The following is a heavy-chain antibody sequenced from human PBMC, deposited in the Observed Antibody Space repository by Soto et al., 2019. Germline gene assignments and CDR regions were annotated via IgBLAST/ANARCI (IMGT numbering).Heavy chain of an antibody. D-gene: IGHD3-3*01. J-gene: IGHJ5*02. CDR1: GGSVKGYY. CDR2: INHTGGT. V-gene: IGHV4-34*01. Sequence: SETLSLACAACGGSVKGYYWNWIRKPPGKGLEWIGEINHTGGTHYNPSLKSRVTMSVDTSKNQFSLRLSSVTAADTAIYYCATRITVFGLLIPPFDPWGQGTQVTVSS. CDR3: ATRITVFGLLIPPFDP.